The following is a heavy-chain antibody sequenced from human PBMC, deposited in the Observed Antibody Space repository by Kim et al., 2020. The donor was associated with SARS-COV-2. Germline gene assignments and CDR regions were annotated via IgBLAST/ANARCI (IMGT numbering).Heavy chain of an antibody. CDR1: GFKFNSHG. J-gene: IGHJ6*02. CDR3: ARWGDDKKADV. V-gene: IGHV3-33*01. CDR2: IWYDGSTK. Sequence: GGSLRLSCAASGFKFNSHGMHWVRQAPGKGLEWVAVIWYDGSTKYYADSVRGRFTISRDNSENTLHLQMNSLRAEDTAIYFCARWGDDKKADVWGLGTTVTVSS. D-gene: IGHD3-16*01.